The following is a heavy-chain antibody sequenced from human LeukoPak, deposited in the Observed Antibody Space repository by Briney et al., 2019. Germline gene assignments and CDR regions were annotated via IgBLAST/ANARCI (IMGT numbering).Heavy chain of an antibody. CDR2: ISPILGIS. CDR3: ARDDLVGARSYYFDY. V-gene: IGHV1-69*04. Sequence: SVKVSCMASGGTFSSYAFSWVRQAPGQGLEWMGRISPILGISNYAQKLQGRVTMTTDTSTSTAYMELRSLRSDDTAVYYCARDDLVGARSYYFDYWGQGTLVTVSS. D-gene: IGHD1-26*01. J-gene: IGHJ4*02. CDR1: GGTFSSYA.